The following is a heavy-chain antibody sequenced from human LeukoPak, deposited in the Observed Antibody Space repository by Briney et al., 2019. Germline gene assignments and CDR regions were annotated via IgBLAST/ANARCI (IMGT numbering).Heavy chain of an antibody. V-gene: IGHV1-18*01. D-gene: IGHD1/OR15-1a*01. CDR1: GYTFTYYG. Sequence: EASVKVSCKTSGYTFTYYGVSWVRQAPGQGLEWMGWISAYNGNTNYAQKLQGRVTMTTDTSTSTVYMELWSLRSDDTAVYYCARGPRGAAGTYYYYYGMDVWGQGTTVTVSS. CDR2: ISAYNGNT. J-gene: IGHJ6*02. CDR3: ARGPRGAAGTYYYYYGMDV.